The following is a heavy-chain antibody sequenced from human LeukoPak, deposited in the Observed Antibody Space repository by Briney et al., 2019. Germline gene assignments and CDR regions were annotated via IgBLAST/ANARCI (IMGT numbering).Heavy chain of an antibody. CDR1: GGPFRGDS. J-gene: IGHJ5*02. CDR3: ARGYNWFDP. CDR2: IYYSGST. Sequence: PSETLSLTCAVYGGPFRGDSWSWIRQPPGKGLEWIGYIYYSGSTNYNPSLKSRVTISVDASKNQFSLKLSSVTAADTAVYYCARGYNWFDPWGQGTLVTVSS. V-gene: IGHV4-59*01.